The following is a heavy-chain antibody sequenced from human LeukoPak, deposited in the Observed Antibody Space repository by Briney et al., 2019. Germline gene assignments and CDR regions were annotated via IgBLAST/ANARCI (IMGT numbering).Heavy chain of an antibody. D-gene: IGHD3-10*01. J-gene: IGHJ6*03. V-gene: IGHV3-23*01. CDR1: RFTFGSYA. CDR2: ISGSGGST. CDR3: AKDLGDYGSGSYYNYYYYYMDV. Sequence: GGSLRLSCAASRFTFGSYAMSWVSQVQGEWMEWVSYISGSGGSTYYADSVKGRFAISRDNSKNTLYLQMNSLRAEDTAVYYCAKDLGDYGSGSYYNYYYYYMDVWGKGTTVTVSS.